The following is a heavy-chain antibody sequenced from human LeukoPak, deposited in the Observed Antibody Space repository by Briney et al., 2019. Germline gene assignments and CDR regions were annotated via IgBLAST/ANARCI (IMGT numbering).Heavy chain of an antibody. CDR2: IRGSGGST. CDR3: AAINIAQLPIRVY. J-gene: IGHJ4*02. Sequence: GGSLRLSCAASGFPFSNNVMTWVRQAPGRGLDWLAAIRGSGGSTYYADSVKGRFTISRDNSKNTLYLQMNSLRVEDTAVYYCAAINIAQLPIRVYWGQGTLVTVSS. CDR1: GFPFSNNV. D-gene: IGHD5-24*01. V-gene: IGHV3-23*01.